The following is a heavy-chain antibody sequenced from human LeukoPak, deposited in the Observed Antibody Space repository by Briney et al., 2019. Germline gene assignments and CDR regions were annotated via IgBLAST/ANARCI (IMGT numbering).Heavy chain of an antibody. J-gene: IGHJ4*02. D-gene: IGHD5-24*01. CDR3: ARGRDNPLPFDY. Sequence: SETLSLTCTVSGGSISSYYWSWIRQPPGKGLEWIGYIYYSGSTNYIPSLKSRVTISVDTSKNQFSLKLSSVTAADTAVYYCARGRDNPLPFDYWGQGTLVTVSS. CDR2: IYYSGST. CDR1: GGSISSYY. V-gene: IGHV4-59*01.